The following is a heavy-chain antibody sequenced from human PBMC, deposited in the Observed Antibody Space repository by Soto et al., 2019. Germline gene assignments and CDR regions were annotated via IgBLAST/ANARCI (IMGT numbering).Heavy chain of an antibody. V-gene: IGHV3-74*01. J-gene: IGHJ3*01. Sequence: GGSLRLSCAASGFMFSNYWMHWVRQAPGKGLEWVSGVRSDGSSTDYAESVQGRFSILRDNAKNMLYLQMNSLRVEDTAVYYCAGFRSGLAWGQGTMVTVSS. CDR2: VRSDGSST. CDR3: AGFRSGLA. D-gene: IGHD3-10*01. CDR1: GFMFSNYW.